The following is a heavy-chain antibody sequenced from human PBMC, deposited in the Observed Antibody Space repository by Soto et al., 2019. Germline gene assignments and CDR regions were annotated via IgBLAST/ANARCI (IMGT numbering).Heavy chain of an antibody. CDR3: ARDNGYYDF. CDR1: GYTFSSYS. J-gene: IGHJ4*02. Sequence: ASVKVSCKTSGYTFSSYSINWVRQAPGQGLEWMAWISTTSGNTHYAERVQGRITVTLDKSARTAFMEMWGLTSDDTAVYFCARDNGYYDFWGQGALVTVSS. CDR2: ISTTSGNT. V-gene: IGHV1-18*01. D-gene: IGHD2-8*01.